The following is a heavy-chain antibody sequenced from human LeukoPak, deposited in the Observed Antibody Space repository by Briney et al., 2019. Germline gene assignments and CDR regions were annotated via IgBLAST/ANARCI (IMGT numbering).Heavy chain of an antibody. CDR2: ISGGSIYI. D-gene: IGHD1-26*01. Sequence: GGSLRLSCAASGFTFSSSTMNWVRQAPGKGLEWVSSISGGSIYIYYADSVKGRFTISRDNAENSVFLQMNSLRIEDTAIYYCATDIRAVGDSRYFDYWGQGALVTVSS. V-gene: IGHV3-21*04. CDR3: ATDIRAVGDSRYFDY. J-gene: IGHJ4*02. CDR1: GFTFSSST.